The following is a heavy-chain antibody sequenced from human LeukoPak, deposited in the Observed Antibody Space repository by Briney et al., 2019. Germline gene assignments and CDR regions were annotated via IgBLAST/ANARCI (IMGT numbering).Heavy chain of an antibody. V-gene: IGHV3-9*01. D-gene: IGHD6-13*01. J-gene: IGHJ6*02. CDR1: GFTFDDYA. CDR3: AKGSAGTDYYYGMDV. Sequence: PGGSLRLSCAASGFTFDDYAMHWVRQAPGEGLEWVSGISWNSGSIGYADSVKGRFTISRDNAKNSLYLQMNSLRAEDTALYYCAKGSAGTDYYYGMDVWGQGTTVTVSS. CDR2: ISWNSGSI.